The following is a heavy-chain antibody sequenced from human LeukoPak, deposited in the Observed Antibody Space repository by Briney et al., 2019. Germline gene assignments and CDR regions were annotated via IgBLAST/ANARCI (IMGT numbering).Heavy chain of an antibody. CDR1: GYTFTGYY. D-gene: IGHD3-10*01. Sequence: ASVEVSCKASGYTFTGYYMHWVRQAPGQGLEWMGWINPNSGGTNYAQKFQGRVTMTRDTSISTAYMELSRLRSDDTAVYYCARGGVRGVIYFDYWGQGTLVTVSS. V-gene: IGHV1-2*02. CDR3: ARGGVRGVIYFDY. CDR2: INPNSGGT. J-gene: IGHJ4*02.